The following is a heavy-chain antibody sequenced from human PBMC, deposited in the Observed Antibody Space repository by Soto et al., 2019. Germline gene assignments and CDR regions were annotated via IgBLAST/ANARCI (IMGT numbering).Heavy chain of an antibody. D-gene: IGHD6-13*01. V-gene: IGHV4-4*07. J-gene: IGHJ5*02. CDR3: AREAAETVGDGYWCDP. CDR2: VYTSGAT. Sequence: SETLSLTCTGSGDSFSGCYWSWIRQPAGKGLEWIGRVYTSGATNYNPSLTSRVTVSVDTSRNQFSLKLRFVTAADTAVYYCAREAAETVGDGYWCDPWGQGTLVTVSS. CDR1: GDSFSGCY.